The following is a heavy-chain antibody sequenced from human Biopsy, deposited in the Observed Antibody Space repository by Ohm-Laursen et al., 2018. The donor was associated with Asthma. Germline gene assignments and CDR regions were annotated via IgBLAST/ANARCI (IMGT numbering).Heavy chain of an antibody. CDR3: ARVVGGYCSSTSCYGGYYYGMDV. CDR2: IYYNGRT. Sequence: SETLPLTCTVSGGSISSSSYYWGWIRQPPGKGLEWIGSIYYNGRTYYNPSLKSRVTISVDTSKNQFSLKLSSVTAADTAVYYCARVVGGYCSSTSCYGGYYYGMDVWGQGTTVTVSS. V-gene: IGHV4-39*07. D-gene: IGHD2-2*01. J-gene: IGHJ6*02. CDR1: GGSISSSSYY.